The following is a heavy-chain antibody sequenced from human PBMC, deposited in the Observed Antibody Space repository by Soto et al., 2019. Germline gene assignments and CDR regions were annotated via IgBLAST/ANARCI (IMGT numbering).Heavy chain of an antibody. CDR3: ALCSTGFSSYPDY. J-gene: IGHJ4*02. CDR2: IYWNDDK. CDR1: GFSLSTSGVG. V-gene: IGHV2-5*01. D-gene: IGHD6-19*01. Sequence: QITLKESGPTLVKPTQTLTLICTFSGFSLSTSGVGVGWIRQPPGTALEWLALIYWNDDKRYSSSQKSRLTITKETSKNQVVLTMNTMDPGDTATYYCALCSTGFSSYPDYWGQGTLVTVSS.